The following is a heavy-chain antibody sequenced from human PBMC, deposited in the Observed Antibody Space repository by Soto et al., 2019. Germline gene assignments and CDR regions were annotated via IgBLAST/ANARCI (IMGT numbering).Heavy chain of an antibody. CDR2: ISWNDAE. CDR1: GFSLTTTGVG. D-gene: IGHD4-17*01. V-gene: IGHV2-5*01. J-gene: IGHJ5*02. Sequence: QITLKESGPTLVKPTQTLTLTCSLAGFSLTTTGVGVGWIRQPPGKSLEWLALISWNDAEYYNPSLRGRVTITKYTSKNQLVLTVANMDPVDTGTYYCARRMMTVTNYFDPWGQGTLVTVSS. CDR3: ARRMMTVTNYFDP.